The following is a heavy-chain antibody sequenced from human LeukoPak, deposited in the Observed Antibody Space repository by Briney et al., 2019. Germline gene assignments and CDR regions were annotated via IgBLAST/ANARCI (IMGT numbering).Heavy chain of an antibody. J-gene: IGHJ4*02. V-gene: IGHV1-2*06. CDR1: GYTFTGYY. CDR3: ASFNYYHSSGYFHY. Sequence: PGASVKVSCKASGYTFTGYYMHWVRQAPGQGLEWMGRINPNSGGTNYAQKFQGRVTMTRDTSLRTAYMYLSRLRSDDTAVYYCASFNYYHSSGYFHYWGQGTLVTVSS. D-gene: IGHD3-22*01. CDR2: INPNSGGT.